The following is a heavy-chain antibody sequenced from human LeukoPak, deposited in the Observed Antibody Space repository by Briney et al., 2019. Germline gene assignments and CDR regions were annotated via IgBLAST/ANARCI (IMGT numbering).Heavy chain of an antibody. V-gene: IGHV1-46*01. CDR2: INPSGGST. CDR1: GYTFTGYY. J-gene: IGHJ4*02. Sequence: ASVKVSCKASGYTFTGYYMHWVRQAPGQGLEWMGIINPSGGSTSYAQKFQGRVTMTRDTSTSTVYMELSSLRSEDTAVYYCARDRSSGYSSKTTRYYFDYWGQGTLVTVSS. D-gene: IGHD3-22*01. CDR3: ARDRSSGYSSKTTRYYFDY.